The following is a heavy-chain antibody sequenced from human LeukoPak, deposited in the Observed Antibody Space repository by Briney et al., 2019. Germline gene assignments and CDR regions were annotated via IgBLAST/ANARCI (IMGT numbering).Heavy chain of an antibody. CDR3: ARSLVTMIVVVKPFDY. J-gene: IGHJ4*02. D-gene: IGHD3-22*01. CDR1: GYTFTGYY. V-gene: IGHV1-2*02. Sequence: ASVKVSCKASGYTFTGYYMHWVRQAPGQGLEWMGWINPNSGGTNYAQKFQGRVTMTRDTSISTAYMELSRLRSDDTAVYYCARSLVTMIVVVKPFDYWGQGTLVTVSA. CDR2: INPNSGGT.